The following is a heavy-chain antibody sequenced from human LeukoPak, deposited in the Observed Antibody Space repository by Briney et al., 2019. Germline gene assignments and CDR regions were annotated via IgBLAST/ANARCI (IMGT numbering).Heavy chain of an antibody. CDR3: ARDLGYCSGGSCFFDN. Sequence: ASVKVSCKASGYTFTAYYMHWVRQAPGQGLEWMGWINPNSGGTSSAQKFQGRVTMIRDTSISAAYMELSRLTSDDTAVYYCARDLGYCSGGSCFFDNWGQGTLVTVSS. CDR2: INPNSGGT. D-gene: IGHD2-15*01. J-gene: IGHJ4*02. CDR1: GYTFTAYY. V-gene: IGHV1-2*02.